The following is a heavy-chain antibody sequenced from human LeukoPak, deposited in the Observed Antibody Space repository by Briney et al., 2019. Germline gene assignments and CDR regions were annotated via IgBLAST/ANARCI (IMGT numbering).Heavy chain of an antibody. CDR3: ARGLGDSSGYDAFDI. V-gene: IGHV4-4*07. CDR2: IYTSGST. D-gene: IGHD3-22*01. Sequence: PSETLSLPCTVSGGSISSYYWNWIRQPAGKGLEWIGRIYTSGSTNYNPSLKSRVTMSVDTSKNQFSLKLSSVTAADTAVYYCARGLGDSSGYDAFDIWGQGTMVTVSS. J-gene: IGHJ3*02. CDR1: GGSISSYY.